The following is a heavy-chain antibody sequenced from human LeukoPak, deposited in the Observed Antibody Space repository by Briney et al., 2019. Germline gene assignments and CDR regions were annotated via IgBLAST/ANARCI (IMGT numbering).Heavy chain of an antibody. D-gene: IGHD5-24*01. Sequence: PGGSLRLSCTASGFIFSDYYMIWIRQAPGKGLGWVSYISSSGSTFYQADSVKGPFTISRDNAKNSLYLQMNSLRVEDTAVYYCARDLRWLQLDYWGQGTLVTVSS. CDR3: ARDLRWLQLDY. CDR1: GFIFSDYY. J-gene: IGHJ4*02. V-gene: IGHV3-11*01. CDR2: ISSSGSTF.